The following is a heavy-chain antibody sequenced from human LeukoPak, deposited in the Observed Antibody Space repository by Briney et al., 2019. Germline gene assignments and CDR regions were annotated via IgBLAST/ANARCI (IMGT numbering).Heavy chain of an antibody. D-gene: IGHD3-22*01. CDR2: IYSGGST. CDR1: GFTVSSNY. Sequence: PGGSLRLSCAASGFTVSSNYMSWVRQAPGKGLEWVSVIYSGGSTYYADSVKGRFTISRDNSKNTLYLQMNSLRAEDTAVYYCAKDTLYDSSGYGNDYWGQGTLVTVSS. CDR3: AKDTLYDSSGYGNDY. V-gene: IGHV3-53*01. J-gene: IGHJ4*02.